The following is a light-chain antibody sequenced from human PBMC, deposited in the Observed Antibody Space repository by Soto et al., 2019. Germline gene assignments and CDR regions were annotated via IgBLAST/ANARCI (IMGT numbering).Light chain of an antibody. CDR3: QQYGSSLYT. CDR1: QSVSSSY. J-gene: IGKJ2*01. V-gene: IGKV3-20*01. CDR2: GAS. Sequence: EIVLTQSPGTLSLSPGERATLSCRASQSVSSSYLDWYQQKPGQAPRLLIYGASSRANGIPDRFSGSGSGTDFTLTISRLEPEDFAVYYCQQYGSSLYTFGQGTKLEIK.